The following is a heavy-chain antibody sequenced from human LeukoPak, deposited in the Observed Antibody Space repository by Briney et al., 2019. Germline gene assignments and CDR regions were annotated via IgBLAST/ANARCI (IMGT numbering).Heavy chain of an antibody. J-gene: IGHJ4*02. CDR3: ARQRGSYAPDY. Sequence: PSQTLSLTCTVSGGSISSGSYYWSWIRQPAGKGLEWIGRIYTSGSTNYNPSLKSRVTISVDTSKNQFSLKLIPVTAADTAVYYCARQRGSYAPDYWGQGTLVTVSS. D-gene: IGHD1-26*01. CDR2: IYTSGST. CDR1: GGSISSGSYY. V-gene: IGHV4-61*02.